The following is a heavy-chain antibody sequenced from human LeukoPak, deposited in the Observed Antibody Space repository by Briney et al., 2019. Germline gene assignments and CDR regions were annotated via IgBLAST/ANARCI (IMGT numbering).Heavy chain of an antibody. V-gene: IGHV4-39*07. D-gene: IGHD2-21*02. CDR1: GGSISSSSYY. Sequence: KPSETLSLTCTVSGGSISSSSYYWGWIRQPPGKGLEWIGGIYYSGSTYYNPSLKSRVTISVDTSKNQFSLKLSSGTAADTAVYYCARCVTHARDFDYWGQGTLVTVSS. CDR2: IYYSGST. J-gene: IGHJ4*02. CDR3: ARCVTHARDFDY.